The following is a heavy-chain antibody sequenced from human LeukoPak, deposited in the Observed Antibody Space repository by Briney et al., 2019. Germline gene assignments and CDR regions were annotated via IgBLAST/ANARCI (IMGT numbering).Heavy chain of an antibody. Sequence: SETLSLTCTVSGGSISSGSYYWSWIRQPAGKGLEWIGRIYTSGSTNYNPSLKSRVTISVDTSKNQFSLKLSSVTAADTAVYYCAREKTFGTRNWFDPWGQGTLVTVSS. CDR3: AREKTFGTRNWFDP. V-gene: IGHV4-61*02. J-gene: IGHJ5*02. CDR2: IYTSGST. CDR1: GGSISSGSYY. D-gene: IGHD3-10*01.